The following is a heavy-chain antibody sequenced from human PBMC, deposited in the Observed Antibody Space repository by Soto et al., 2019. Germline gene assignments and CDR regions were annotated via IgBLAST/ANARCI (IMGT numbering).Heavy chain of an antibody. J-gene: IGHJ4*02. Sequence: QVQLVESGGGVVQPGRSLRLSCAASGSTFSNYGMHWVRQAPGKGLEWVAGIYYDGSNKFYADSVKGRFTISRDNSKNTLYLQMNSLRVEDTAVYYCARDGKDYGDFGGLDCWGQGTLVTVSS. CDR3: ARDGKDYGDFGGLDC. V-gene: IGHV3-30*03. D-gene: IGHD4-17*01. CDR1: GSTFSNYG. CDR2: IYYDGSNK.